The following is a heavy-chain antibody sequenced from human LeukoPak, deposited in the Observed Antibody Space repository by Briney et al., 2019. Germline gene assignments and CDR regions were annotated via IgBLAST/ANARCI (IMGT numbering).Heavy chain of an antibody. Sequence: GGSLRLSCVASGFTVSSNYMSWGRQAPGKGLEWGSVIYSGGSTYYADSVKGRFTIFRDNSKNTLYLQMNSLRAEDTAVYYCARDSMYYYGSGSSKGNYWGQGTLVTVSS. CDR2: IYSGGST. CDR1: GFTVSSNY. J-gene: IGHJ4*02. V-gene: IGHV3-66*01. D-gene: IGHD3-10*01. CDR3: ARDSMYYYGSGSSKGNY.